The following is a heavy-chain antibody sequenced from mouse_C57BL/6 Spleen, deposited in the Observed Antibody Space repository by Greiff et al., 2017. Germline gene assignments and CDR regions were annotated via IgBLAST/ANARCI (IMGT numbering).Heavy chain of an antibody. CDR2: IRNKANGYTT. V-gene: IGHV7-3*01. CDR3: ASSFGFAY. J-gene: IGHJ3*01. CDR1: GFTFTDYY. Sequence: EVNVVESGGGLVQPGGSLSLSCAASGFTFTDYYMSWVRQPPGKALEWLGFIRNKANGYTTEYSASVKGRFTISRDNSQSILYLQMNALRAEDSATYYCASSFGFAYWGQGTLVTVSA.